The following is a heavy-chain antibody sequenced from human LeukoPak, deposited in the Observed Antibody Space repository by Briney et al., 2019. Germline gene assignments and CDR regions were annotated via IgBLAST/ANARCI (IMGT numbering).Heavy chain of an antibody. CDR3: AEVDYYDSSGYYSMGAFDI. D-gene: IGHD3-22*01. CDR2: ISGSGGST. CDR1: GFAFSSYA. J-gene: IGHJ3*02. Sequence: GGSLRLSCAASGFAFSSYAMSWVRQAPGKGLEWVSAISGSGGSTYYAGSVKGRFTISRDNSKNTLYLQMNSLRAEDTAVYYCAEVDYYDSSGYYSMGAFDIWGQGTMVTVSS. V-gene: IGHV3-23*01.